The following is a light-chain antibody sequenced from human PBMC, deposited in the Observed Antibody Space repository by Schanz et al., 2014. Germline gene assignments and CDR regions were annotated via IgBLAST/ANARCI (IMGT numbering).Light chain of an antibody. J-gene: IGKJ2*01. CDR1: QSITTY. Sequence: DIQMTQSPSSLSASVGDRVTITCRASQSITTYLNWYQQKPGKAPKLLIYASSYLQNGVPSRFSGSGSVTAFTLTIISLQPEDFATYYCQHGTFGQGTRLEI. CDR3: QHGT. V-gene: IGKV1-39*01. CDR2: ASS.